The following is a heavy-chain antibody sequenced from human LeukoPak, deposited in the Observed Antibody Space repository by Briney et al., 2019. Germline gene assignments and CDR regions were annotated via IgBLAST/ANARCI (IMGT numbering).Heavy chain of an antibody. J-gene: IGHJ4*02. CDR2: IYYSGST. CDR3: ARAPDYGGNLSRFDY. V-gene: IGHV4-59*01. Sequence: SGTLSLTCTVSGGSISSYYWSWLRQPPGKGLEWIGYIYYSGSTNYNPSLKSRVTISGDTSKNQFSLKLSSVTAADTAVYYCARAPDYGGNLSRFDYWGQGTLVTVSS. D-gene: IGHD4-23*01. CDR1: GGSISSYY.